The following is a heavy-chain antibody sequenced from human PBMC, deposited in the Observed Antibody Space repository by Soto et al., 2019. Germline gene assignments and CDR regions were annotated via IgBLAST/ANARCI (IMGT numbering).Heavy chain of an antibody. CDR3: ATGRGVNFYYGMDV. Sequence: EVQLLESGGGLVQPGGSLRLSCAASGFTFSSYGMSWVRQAPGKGLEWVSAISGSGGSTYYADSVKGRFTISRDNSKNTLYLQMNSLRAEDTAVYYCATGRGVNFYYGMDVWGQGTTVTVSS. CDR1: GFTFSSYG. J-gene: IGHJ6*02. V-gene: IGHV3-23*01. CDR2: ISGSGGST. D-gene: IGHD3-10*01.